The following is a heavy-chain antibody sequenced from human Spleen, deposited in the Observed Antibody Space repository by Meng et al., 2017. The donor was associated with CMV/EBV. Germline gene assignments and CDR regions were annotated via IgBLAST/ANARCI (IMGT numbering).Heavy chain of an antibody. Sequence: GESLKISCAASGFTFSSHAMHWVRQAPGKGLEWVAVTSYDGNSQYYTDSVKGRFTISRDNSKNTLYLQTKSLRAEDTAVYYCAKMGSGVGDYYYYYYGMDVWGQGTTVTVSS. CDR2: TSYDGNSQ. D-gene: IGHD1-26*01. J-gene: IGHJ6*02. CDR1: GFTFSSHA. V-gene: IGHV3-30*04. CDR3: AKMGSGVGDYYYYYYGMDV.